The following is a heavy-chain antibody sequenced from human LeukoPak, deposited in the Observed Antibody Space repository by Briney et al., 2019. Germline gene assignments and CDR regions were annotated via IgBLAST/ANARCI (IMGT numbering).Heavy chain of an antibody. V-gene: IGHV3-23*01. CDR1: GFTFSNYA. CDR3: ARAKLSNYYDSSGYQPIDY. D-gene: IGHD3-22*01. Sequence: GGSLRLSCAASGFTFSNYAMSWVRRAPGKGLEWVSAISGSGGTTSYADSVRGRFTISRDNSKSTLYLQMNSLRADDTAVYYCARAKLSNYYDSSGYQPIDYWGQGTLVTVSS. J-gene: IGHJ4*02. CDR2: ISGSGGTT.